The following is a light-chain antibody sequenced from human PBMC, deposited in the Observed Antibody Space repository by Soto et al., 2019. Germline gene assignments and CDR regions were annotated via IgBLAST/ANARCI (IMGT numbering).Light chain of an antibody. J-gene: IGKJ5*01. Sequence: EVVMTLSPATLSVSPGERATLSCRASQSVNTNLAWYQQKPGQAPRLLIYGASTRATGVPARFSGSGSGTEFTLTISSLQSEDFAVYYCQQYDNWPPLTSGQGTRLEIK. CDR2: GAS. CDR3: QQYDNWPPLT. V-gene: IGKV3-15*01. CDR1: QSVNTN.